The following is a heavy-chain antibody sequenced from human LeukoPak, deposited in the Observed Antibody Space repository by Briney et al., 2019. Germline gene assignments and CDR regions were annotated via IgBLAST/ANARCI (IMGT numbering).Heavy chain of an antibody. CDR1: GLTFSNYA. CDR2: IGGSGVNT. V-gene: IGHV3-23*01. J-gene: IGHJ5*02. Sequence: QPGGSLRLSCAASGLTFSNYAMSWVRQAPGKGLEWVSVIGGSGVNTYYADSVKGRFTISRDNSKNTLFLQMNSLRVEDTAVYYCAKGMSGSNPYNYFHPWGQGTMVTVSS. CDR3: AKGMSGSNPYNYFHP. D-gene: IGHD1-26*01.